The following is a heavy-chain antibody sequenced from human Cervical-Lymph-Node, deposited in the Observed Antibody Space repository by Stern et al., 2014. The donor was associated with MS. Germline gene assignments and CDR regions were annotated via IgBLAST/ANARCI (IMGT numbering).Heavy chain of an antibody. CDR1: GFTFSDYH. J-gene: IGHJ4*02. V-gene: IGHV3-48*01. Sequence: EVQLVESGGGLVQPGGSLRLSCAASGFTFSDYHMNWVRQAPGKGLEWIAYISSGSTNLYFADSVKGRFTISRDDAKNSLYLQMNSLRAEDTAVYYCATSLIRGQGTLVTVSS. CDR2: ISSGSTNL. D-gene: IGHD3-10*01. CDR3: ATSLI.